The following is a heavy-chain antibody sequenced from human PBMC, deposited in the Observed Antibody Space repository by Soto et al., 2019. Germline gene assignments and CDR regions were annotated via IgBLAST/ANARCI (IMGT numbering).Heavy chain of an antibody. CDR2: IYYSGST. CDR3: ARNVDSDYYYGMDV. V-gene: IGHV4-59*01. CDR1: GGSISSYY. D-gene: IGHD5-12*01. J-gene: IGHJ6*02. Sequence: QVQLQESGPGLVKPSETLSLTCTVSGGSISSYYWSWIRQPPGKGLEGIGYIYYSGSTNYNPSLKSRVTISVDTSKNQFSLKLSSVTAADTAVYYCARNVDSDYYYGMDVWGQGTTVTVSS.